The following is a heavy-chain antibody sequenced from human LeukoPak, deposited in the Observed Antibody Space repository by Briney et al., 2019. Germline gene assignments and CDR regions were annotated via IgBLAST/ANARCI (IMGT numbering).Heavy chain of an antibody. CDR2: IYYRGGT. Sequence: SETLSLTCTVSGGSISSYYWSWIRQPPGRGLEWIGNIYYRGGTNYNPSLKSRLTISVDTSKNQFSLKLSSVTAADTAVYYCATSKLQLFPFDYWGQGTLVTVSS. CDR1: GGSISSYY. D-gene: IGHD3-10*01. J-gene: IGHJ4*02. CDR3: ATSKLQLFPFDY. V-gene: IGHV4-59*08.